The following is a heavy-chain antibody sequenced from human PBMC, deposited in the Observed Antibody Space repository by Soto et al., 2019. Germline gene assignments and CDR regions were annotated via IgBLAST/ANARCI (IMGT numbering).Heavy chain of an antibody. CDR1: GYTFTSYG. CDR3: ARDLTMIRGVTDFDY. J-gene: IGHJ4*02. Sequence: QVQLVQSGAEVKKPGASVKVSCKASGYTFTSYGISWVRQAPGQGLEWMGWISAYHGNTNYAQKLQDRVIMTTDTSTSTAYMELRSLRSDDTAIYYCARDLTMIRGVTDFDYWGQGTLVTVSS. CDR2: ISAYHGNT. D-gene: IGHD3-10*01. V-gene: IGHV1-18*01.